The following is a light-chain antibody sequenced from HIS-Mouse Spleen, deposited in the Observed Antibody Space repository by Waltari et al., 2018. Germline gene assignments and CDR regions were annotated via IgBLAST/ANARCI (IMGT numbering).Light chain of an antibody. V-gene: IGKV1-9*01. Sequence: DIQLTQSPSFLSASVGDRVTITCRASQGISSYLAWYQQKPGKAPNFLIYAASTLKSGVPSRFSGSGYETEFTLTSSSLQPEDFATYYCQQLNSYPPTFGQGTKVEIK. CDR3: QQLNSYPPT. J-gene: IGKJ1*01. CDR1: QGISSY. CDR2: AAS.